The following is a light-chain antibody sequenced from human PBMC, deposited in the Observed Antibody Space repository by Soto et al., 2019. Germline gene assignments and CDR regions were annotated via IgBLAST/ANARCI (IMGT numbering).Light chain of an antibody. CDR3: QQRSNWPIT. J-gene: IGKJ5*01. CDR1: QSVSKY. CDR2: EAS. Sequence: EIVLTQPPATLSLSPGKRATLSCRTNQSVSKYFAWYQQKPGRAPRLLIYEASSRATGIPARFIGSGSGTDFTLTISSLEPEDFAIYYCQQRSNWPITFGQGTRLEIK. V-gene: IGKV3-11*01.